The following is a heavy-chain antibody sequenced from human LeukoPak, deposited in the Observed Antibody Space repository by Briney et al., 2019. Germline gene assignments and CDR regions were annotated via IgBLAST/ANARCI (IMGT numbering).Heavy chain of an antibody. V-gene: IGHV1-69*13. CDR3: ARASMVRGVIDAFDI. CDR1: GGTFSSYA. J-gene: IGHJ3*02. D-gene: IGHD3-10*01. CDR2: IIPIFGTA. Sequence: ASVKVSCKASGGTFSSYAISWVRQAPGQGLEWMGGIIPIFGTANYAQKFQGRVTITADESTGTAYMELSSLRSEDTAVYYCARASMVRGVIDAFDIWGQGTMVTVSS.